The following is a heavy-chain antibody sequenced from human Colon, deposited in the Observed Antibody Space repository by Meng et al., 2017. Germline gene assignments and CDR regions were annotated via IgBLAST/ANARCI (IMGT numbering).Heavy chain of an antibody. CDR2: IYRSGNT. CDR1: RDSFSGNYY. Sequence: SETLSLTCTVSRDSFSGNYYWAWIRQPPGKGPEWIGSIYRSGNTYFSPSLKSRLTMSIDMSKNQFSLTLSSVTAADTAVYYCARDGLFLGKLLSSPFDHWGQGVLVTVSS. V-gene: IGHV4-38-2*02. D-gene: IGHD3-10*01. J-gene: IGHJ4*02. CDR3: ARDGLFLGKLLSSPFDH.